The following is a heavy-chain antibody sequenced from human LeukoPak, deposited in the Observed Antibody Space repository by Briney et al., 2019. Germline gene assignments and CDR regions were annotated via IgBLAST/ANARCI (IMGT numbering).Heavy chain of an antibody. CDR1: RFTFSTYW. J-gene: IGHJ4*02. D-gene: IGHD3-16*01. CDR2: IKQDGSEK. CDR3: ARMHNTSVWNYFDY. Sequence: GGSLRLSCAASRFTFSTYWMSWVRQAPGKGLEWVANIKQDGSEKYYVDSVKGRFTISRDNAKNSLYLQMNSLRAEDTAVYYCARMHNTSVWNYFDYWGQGTLVTVSS. V-gene: IGHV3-7*01.